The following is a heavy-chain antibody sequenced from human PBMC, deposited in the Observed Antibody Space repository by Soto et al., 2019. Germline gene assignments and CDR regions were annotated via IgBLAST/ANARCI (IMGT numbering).Heavy chain of an antibody. CDR1: GYXFTNYL. D-gene: IGHD2-2*01. CDR2: IYPGDSDT. Sequence: PXEXLKISCKSTGYXFTNYLIGWVRHMPGKGLEFIGTIYPGDSDTRYGPAFEGHVNISADKYITTAYLQWSSLKASDTAVYFCARRRPYCTSKICLAHYYYTLDVWGQGTTGTVS. CDR3: ARRRPYCTSKICLAHYYYTLDV. J-gene: IGHJ6*02. V-gene: IGHV5-51*01.